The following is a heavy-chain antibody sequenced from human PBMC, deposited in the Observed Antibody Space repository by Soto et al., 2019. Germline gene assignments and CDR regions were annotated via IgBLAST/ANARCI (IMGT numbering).Heavy chain of an antibody. V-gene: IGHV3-15*07. D-gene: IGHD2-15*01. Sequence: GGSLRLSCAASGFTFSNAWMNWVRQAPGKGLEWVGRIKSKTDGGTTDYAAPVKGRFTISRDDSKNTLYLQMNSLKTVDTAVYYCTTDPRYCSGGSCYGAHMQEYFQHWGQGTLVTVSS. CDR2: IKSKTDGGTT. CDR3: TTDPRYCSGGSCYGAHMQEYFQH. J-gene: IGHJ1*01. CDR1: GFTFSNAW.